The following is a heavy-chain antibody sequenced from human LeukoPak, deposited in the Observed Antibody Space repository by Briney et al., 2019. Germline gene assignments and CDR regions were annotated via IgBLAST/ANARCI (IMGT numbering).Heavy chain of an antibody. D-gene: IGHD1-26*01. CDR3: PRGSEWDLLGSCDY. V-gene: IGHV3-53*05. J-gene: IGHJ4*02. Sequence: GGSLRLSCVASGFIVSLNYMTWVRQAPGKGLECVSLIYSDGDTFYPDSVKGRFTVSRDNSKNTLYLQMNSLRAEDTAVYYCPRGSEWDLLGSCDYWGQGTLVTVSS. CDR1: GFIVSLNY. CDR2: IYSDGDT.